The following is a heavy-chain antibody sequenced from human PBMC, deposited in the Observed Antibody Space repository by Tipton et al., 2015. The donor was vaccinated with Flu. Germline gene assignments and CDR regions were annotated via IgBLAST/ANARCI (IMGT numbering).Heavy chain of an antibody. J-gene: IGHJ4*02. CDR3: ASRLNGDVDY. Sequence: PGLVKPSQTLSLTCTVSGGSISSGSYYWSWIRQPAGKGLEWIGRIYTSGSTNYNPSLKSRVTISVDTSKNQFSLKLSSVTAADTAVYYCASRLNGDVDYWGQGTLVTVSS. CDR2: IYTSGST. V-gene: IGHV4-61*02. CDR1: GGSISSGSYY. D-gene: IGHD4-17*01.